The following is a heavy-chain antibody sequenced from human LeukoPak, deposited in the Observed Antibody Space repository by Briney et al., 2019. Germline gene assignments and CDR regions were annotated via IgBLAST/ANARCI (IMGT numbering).Heavy chain of an antibody. D-gene: IGHD3-3*01. CDR2: ISGSGGST. V-gene: IGHV3-23*01. J-gene: IGHJ6*02. CDR1: GFTFSSYA. Sequence: GGSLRLSCAASGFTFSSYAMSWVRQAPGKGLEWVSAISGSGGSTYYADSVKGRFTISRDNSKNTLYLQMNSLRAEDTAVYYCARDLRRFLEWLSIDYYYYYGMDVWGQGTTVTVSS. CDR3: ARDLRRFLEWLSIDYYYYYGMDV.